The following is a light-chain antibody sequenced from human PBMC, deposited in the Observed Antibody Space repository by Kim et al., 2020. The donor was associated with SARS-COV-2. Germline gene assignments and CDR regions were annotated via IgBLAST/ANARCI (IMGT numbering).Light chain of an antibody. CDR2: DTS. V-gene: IGKV3-11*01. CDR3: QQRRDWPPEYT. J-gene: IGKJ2*01. Sequence: SPGERATLSCRASQSVSSYFAWYQQKPGQAPRLLIYDTSNRATGIPARFSGTGSGTDFTLTISSLEPEDFAVYYCQQRRDWPPEYTFGQGTKLEI. CDR1: QSVSSY.